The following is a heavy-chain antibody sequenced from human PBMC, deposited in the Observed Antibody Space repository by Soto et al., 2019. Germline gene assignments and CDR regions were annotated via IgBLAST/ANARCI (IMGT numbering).Heavy chain of an antibody. V-gene: IGHV3-7*01. CDR1: RFTFPSSW. Sequence: EVQLVESGGGLVQPGGSLRLSCAASRFTFPSSWMSWVRQAPGKGLEWVAHIKQDGNEAYYLDSLKGRFTISRDNAWTSLYLQMSSLIADDTAVYYCVGIQNNWFDPWGQGTLVTVAS. CDR3: VGIQNNWFDP. D-gene: IGHD6-13*01. J-gene: IGHJ5*02. CDR2: IKQDGNEA.